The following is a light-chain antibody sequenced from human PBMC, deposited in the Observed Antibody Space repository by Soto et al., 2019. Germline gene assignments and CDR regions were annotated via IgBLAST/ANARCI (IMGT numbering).Light chain of an antibody. CDR1: SSDVGGYNS. CDR2: EVN. V-gene: IGLV2-8*01. Sequence: QSALTQPPSASGSPGQSVTISCTGTSSDVGGYNSVSWYQQHPGKAPKLMIYEVNKRPSGVPDRFSGSKSGNTASLTVSGLQVEDEADYYCSSYGGSNNLVFGGGTKLTVL. J-gene: IGLJ2*01. CDR3: SSYGGSNNLV.